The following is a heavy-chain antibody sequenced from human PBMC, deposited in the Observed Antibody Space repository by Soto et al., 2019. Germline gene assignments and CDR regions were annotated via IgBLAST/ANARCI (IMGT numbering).Heavy chain of an antibody. V-gene: IGHV2-5*02. J-gene: IGHJ3*02. CDR2: IYWDGDK. CDR3: AHEGMTSMVRAFDI. D-gene: IGHD2-8*01. Sequence: QITLKESGPTLVKPTQTLTLTCTFSGFSLSSIGVGVGWIRQPPGKALEWLAVIYWDGDKRYSPPLSNRLGITKATSENQVVVTMTNLDPVDSGTYYCAHEGMTSMVRAFDIWGQGTMVTVSS. CDR1: GFSLSSIGVG.